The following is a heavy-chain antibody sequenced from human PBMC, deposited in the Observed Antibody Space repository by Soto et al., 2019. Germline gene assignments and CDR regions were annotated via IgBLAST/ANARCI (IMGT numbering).Heavy chain of an antibody. CDR1: GFTFDDYA. J-gene: IGHJ4*02. CDR3: AKDISSAVAGTSGFAY. V-gene: IGHV3-9*01. CDR2: ISWNSGSI. Sequence: EVQLVESGGGLVQPGRSLRLSCAASGFTFDDYAMHWVRQAPGKGLEWVSGISWNSGSIGYADSVKGRFTISRDNAKNSLYLQMNSLRAEDTALYYCAKDISSAVAGTSGFAYWGQGTLVTVSS. D-gene: IGHD6-19*01.